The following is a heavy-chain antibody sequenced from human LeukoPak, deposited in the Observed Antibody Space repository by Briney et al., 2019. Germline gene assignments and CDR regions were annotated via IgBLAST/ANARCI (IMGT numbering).Heavy chain of an antibody. V-gene: IGHV4-34*01. CDR3: ARDKGYGDHYFDY. CDR1: GGSFSGYY. J-gene: IGHJ4*02. CDR2: INHSGST. D-gene: IGHD4-17*01. Sequence: SETLSLTRAVYGGSFSGYYWSWIRQPPGKGLEWIGEINHSGSTNYNPSLKSRVTISVDTSKNQFSLKLSSVTAADTAVYYCARDKGYGDHYFDYWGQGTLVTVSS.